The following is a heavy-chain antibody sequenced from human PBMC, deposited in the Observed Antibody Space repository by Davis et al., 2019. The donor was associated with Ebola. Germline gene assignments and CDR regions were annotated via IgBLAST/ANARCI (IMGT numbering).Heavy chain of an antibody. CDR2: IYYSGST. CDR3: ARSPQVLRFLEWLFDY. V-gene: IGHV4-39*01. CDR1: GGSISSSSYY. J-gene: IGHJ4*02. Sequence: MPSETLSLTCTVSGGSISSSSYYWGWIRQPPGKGLEWIGSIYYSGSTYYNPSLKSRVTISVDTSKNQFSLKLSSVTAADTAVYYCARSPQVLRFLEWLFDYWGQGTLVTVSS. D-gene: IGHD3-3*01.